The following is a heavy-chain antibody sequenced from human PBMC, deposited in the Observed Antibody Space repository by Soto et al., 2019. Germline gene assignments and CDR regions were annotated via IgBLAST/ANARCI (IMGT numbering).Heavy chain of an antibody. CDR3: ARDFSETHYGMDV. CDR2: IYYSGST. J-gene: IGHJ6*02. CDR1: GGTISSGGYY. V-gene: IGHV4-31*03. Sequence: SETLSLTCTVSGGTISSGGYYWSWIRQHPGKGLEWIGYIYYSGSTYYNPSPKSRVTISVDTSKNQFSLKLSSVTAADTAVYYCARDFSETHYGMDVWGQGTTVTVSS.